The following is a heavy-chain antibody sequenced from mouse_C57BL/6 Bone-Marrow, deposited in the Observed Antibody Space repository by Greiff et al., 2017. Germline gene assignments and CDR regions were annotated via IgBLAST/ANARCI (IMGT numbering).Heavy chain of an antibody. J-gene: IGHJ4*01. CDR2: IYPRSGNT. CDR1: GYTFTSYG. Sequence: VKLQESGAELARPGASVKLSCKASGYTFTSYGISWVKQRTGQGLEWIGEIYPRSGNTYYNEKFKGKATLTADKSSSTAYMELRSLTSEGSAVYFCARQRLRKRGYAMDYWGQGTSVTVSS. D-gene: IGHD1-1*01. CDR3: ARQRLRKRGYAMDY. V-gene: IGHV1-81*01.